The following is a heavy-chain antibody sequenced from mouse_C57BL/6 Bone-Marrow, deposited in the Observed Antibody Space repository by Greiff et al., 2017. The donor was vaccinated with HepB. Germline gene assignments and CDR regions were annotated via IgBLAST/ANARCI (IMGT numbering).Heavy chain of an antibody. V-gene: IGHV1-81*01. CDR2: IYPRSGNT. D-gene: IGHD1-1*01. Sequence: VQLQESGAELARPGASVKLSCKASGYTFTSYGLSWVKQRTGQGLEWIGAIYPRSGNTYYNEKFKGKATLTADKSSSTAYMELRSLTSEDSAVYFCARGSSYTSYAMDYWGQGTSVTVSS. J-gene: IGHJ4*01. CDR1: GYTFTSYG. CDR3: ARGSSYTSYAMDY.